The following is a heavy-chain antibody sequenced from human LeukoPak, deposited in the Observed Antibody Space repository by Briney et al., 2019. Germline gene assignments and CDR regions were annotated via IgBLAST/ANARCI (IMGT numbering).Heavy chain of an antibody. CDR3: AIDRYSSGWYTFDY. J-gene: IGHJ4*02. D-gene: IGHD6-19*01. Sequence: GGSLRLSCAASGFTFSSYSMNWVRQAPGKGLEWVSSISSSSSYISYADSVKGRFTISRDNAKNSLDLQMNSLRAEDTAVYYCAIDRYSSGWYTFDYWGQGTLVTVSS. V-gene: IGHV3-21*01. CDR2: ISSSSSYI. CDR1: GFTFSSYS.